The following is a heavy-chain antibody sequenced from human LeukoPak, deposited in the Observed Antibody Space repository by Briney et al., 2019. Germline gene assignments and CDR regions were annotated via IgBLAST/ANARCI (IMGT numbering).Heavy chain of an antibody. CDR3: ATRRGRSSGYYPPSY. CDR2: IYSGGST. Sequence: GGSLRLSCAASGFTVSSNYMSWVRQAPGRGLECVSVIYSGGSTYYADSVKGRLTISRDNSKNTLYLQMNSLRAEDTAVYYCATRRGRSSGYYPPSYWGQGTLVTVSS. V-gene: IGHV3-53*01. D-gene: IGHD3-22*01. CDR1: GFTVSSNY. J-gene: IGHJ4*02.